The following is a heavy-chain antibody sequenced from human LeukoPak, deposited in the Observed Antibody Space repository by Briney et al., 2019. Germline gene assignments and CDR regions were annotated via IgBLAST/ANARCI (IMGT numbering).Heavy chain of an antibody. Sequence: GGSLRLSCAASGFTFSNYGLHWVRQAPGKGLEWVAVISYDGSNKYYADSVKGRFTISRDNSKNTLYLQMNSLRAEDTAVYYCARDQCSGGSCYYDYWGQGTLVTVSS. V-gene: IGHV3-30*19. D-gene: IGHD2-15*01. CDR2: ISYDGSNK. CDR1: GFTFSNYG. CDR3: ARDQCSGGSCYYDY. J-gene: IGHJ4*02.